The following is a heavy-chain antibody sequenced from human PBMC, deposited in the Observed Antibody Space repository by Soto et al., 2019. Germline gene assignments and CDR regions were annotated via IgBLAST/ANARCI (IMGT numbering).Heavy chain of an antibody. CDR2: INPNSGST. D-gene: IGHD2-15*01. CDR1: GYTFTGYY. J-gene: IGHJ5*02. CDR3: ARPGYCSAGNCYQNWFDP. Sequence: QQQLVQSGAEVKKPGASVKVSCKASGYTFTGYYIHWVRQAPGQGLEWMGWINPNSGSTHYAQKFQGRVTMTRDTSITKAYMELSRLRSDDTAVYYCARPGYCSAGNCYQNWFDPWGQGTLVTVSS. V-gene: IGHV1-2*02.